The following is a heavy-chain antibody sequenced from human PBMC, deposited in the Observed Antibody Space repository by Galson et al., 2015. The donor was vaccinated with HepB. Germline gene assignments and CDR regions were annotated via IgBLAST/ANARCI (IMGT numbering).Heavy chain of an antibody. CDR3: ARADIVVVPAAMPVDY. V-gene: IGHV1-18*01. Sequence: SVKVSCKASGYTFTSYGISWVRQAPGQGLEWMGWISAYNGNTNYAQKLQGRVTMTTDTSTSTAYMELRSLRSDDTAVYYCARADIVVVPAAMPVDYWGQGTLVTVSS. D-gene: IGHD2-2*01. CDR2: ISAYNGNT. J-gene: IGHJ4*02. CDR1: GYTFTSYG.